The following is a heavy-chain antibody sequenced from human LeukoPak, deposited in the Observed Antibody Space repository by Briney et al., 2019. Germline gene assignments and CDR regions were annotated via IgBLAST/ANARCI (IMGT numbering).Heavy chain of an antibody. V-gene: IGHV1-18*01. CDR2: ISGYTGHT. Sequence: GASVKVSCKASGYTFNTYAISWVRHAPGQGLEWVGWISGYTGHTESAQKFQGRVTMTTDTSTITAYMVLRSLRSDDTTVYYCSKEGDYYGSGGQKGYQYYMDVWGKGTTVTVSS. CDR1: GYTFNTYA. CDR3: SKEGDYYGSGGQKGYQYYMDV. J-gene: IGHJ6*03. D-gene: IGHD3-10*01.